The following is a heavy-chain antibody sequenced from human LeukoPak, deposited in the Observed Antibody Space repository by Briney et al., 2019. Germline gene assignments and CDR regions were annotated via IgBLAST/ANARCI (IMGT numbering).Heavy chain of an antibody. CDR3: ARDAYNWNYRFYYYYGMDV. Sequence: GSLRLSCAASGFTFSSYAMHWVRQAPGKGLEWVAVISYDGSNKYYADSVKGRFTISRDNSKNTLYLQMNSLRAEDTAVYYCARDAYNWNYRFYYYYGMDVWGQGTTVTVSS. CDR1: GFTFSSYA. CDR2: ISYDGSNK. J-gene: IGHJ6*02. D-gene: IGHD1-7*01. V-gene: IGHV3-30-3*01.